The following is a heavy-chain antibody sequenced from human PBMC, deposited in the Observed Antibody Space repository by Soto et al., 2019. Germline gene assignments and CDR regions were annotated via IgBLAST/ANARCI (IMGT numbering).Heavy chain of an antibody. D-gene: IGHD3-9*01. Sequence: EVQLVESGGGLVQPGGSLRLSCAASGFTFSNYWMHWVRQSPGKGLVWVSRIKTDGSDTHYADSVTGRFTISRDNAKNTLYLQMNSLRDEDTAVYYCARPRKSDWAYDIWGQGTMVIVSS. CDR3: ARPRKSDWAYDI. CDR1: GFTFSNYW. J-gene: IGHJ3*02. V-gene: IGHV3-74*01. CDR2: IKTDGSDT.